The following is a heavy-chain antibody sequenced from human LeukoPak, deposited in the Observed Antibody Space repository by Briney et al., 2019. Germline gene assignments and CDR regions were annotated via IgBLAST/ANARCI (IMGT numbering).Heavy chain of an antibody. D-gene: IGHD6-19*01. Sequence: SETLSLTCTVSGGSISSYYWSWIRQPPGKGLERIGYIYYSGSTNYNPSLKSRVTISVDTSKNQFSLKLSSVTAADTAVYYCARQANPAVADYYFDYWGQGTLVTVSS. CDR3: ARQANPAVADYYFDY. J-gene: IGHJ4*02. CDR1: GGSISSYY. CDR2: IYYSGST. V-gene: IGHV4-59*08.